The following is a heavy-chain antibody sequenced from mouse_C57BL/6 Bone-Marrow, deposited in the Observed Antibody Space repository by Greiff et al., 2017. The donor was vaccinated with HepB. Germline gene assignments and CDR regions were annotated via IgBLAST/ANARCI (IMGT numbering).Heavy chain of an antibody. CDR3: ARGNYGYFDV. D-gene: IGHD1-1*02. CDR1: GFTFSSYA. V-gene: IGHV5-4*03. CDR2: ISDGGSYT. Sequence: DVMLVESGGGLVKPGGSLKLSCAASGFTFSSYAMSWVRQTPEKRLEWVATISDGGSYTYYPDNVKGRFTISRDNAKNNLYLQMSHLKSEDTAMYYGARGNYGYFDVWGTGTTVTVSS. J-gene: IGHJ1*03.